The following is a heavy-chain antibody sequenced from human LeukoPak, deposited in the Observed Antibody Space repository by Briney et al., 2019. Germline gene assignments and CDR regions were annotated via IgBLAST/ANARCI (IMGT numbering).Heavy chain of an antibody. D-gene: IGHD2-2*01. CDR2: IYYTGST. CDR1: GDSISSYY. J-gene: IGHJ3*02. V-gene: IGHV4-59*01. Sequence: AETLSLTCTVPGDSISSYYWSWIRQPPGKGLEWIGYIYYTGSTNYNPSLKSQVTISVDTSKNQFSLKLSSVTAADTAVYYCARDRCGRTSCYPGAFDIWGQGTMVTVSS. CDR3: ARDRCGRTSCYPGAFDI.